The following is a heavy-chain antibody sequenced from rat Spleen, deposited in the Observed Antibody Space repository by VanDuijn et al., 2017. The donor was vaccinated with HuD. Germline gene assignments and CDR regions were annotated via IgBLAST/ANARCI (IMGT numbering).Heavy chain of an antibody. J-gene: IGHJ2*01. CDR2: ISTGGDNT. CDR1: GFIFSDYD. D-gene: IGHD4-1*01. CDR3: TTGDS. V-gene: IGHV5S13*01. Sequence: EVQLVESGGDLVQPGRSLKLSCAASGFIFSDYDMAWVRQAPAKGLEWIASISTGGDNTYYRDSVKGRFTISRDDAKNTQFLQMDSLRSEDTATYYCTTGDSWGQGVMVTVSS.